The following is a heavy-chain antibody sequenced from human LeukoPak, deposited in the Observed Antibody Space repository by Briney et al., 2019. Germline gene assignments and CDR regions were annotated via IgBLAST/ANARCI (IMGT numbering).Heavy chain of an antibody. CDR3: ARDSGSYVYFDY. CDR1: GYTFTGYY. J-gene: IGHJ4*02. Sequence: VASVKVSCKASGYTFTGYYMHWVRQAPGQGLEWMGWINPKSGGTNYAQRFQGRVTMTRDTSIGTAYMDLSRLKSDDTAVYYCARDSGSYVYFDYWGQGTLVTVSS. V-gene: IGHV1-2*02. D-gene: IGHD1-26*01. CDR2: INPKSGGT.